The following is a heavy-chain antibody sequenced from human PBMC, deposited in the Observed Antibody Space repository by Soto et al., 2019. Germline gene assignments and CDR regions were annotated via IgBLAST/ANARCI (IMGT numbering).Heavy chain of an antibody. CDR1: GGSITNTDW. Sequence: SETLSLTCSPSGGSITNTDWWNWVRQPPGMGLEWVGDISLSGNTNYNPSLEGRAAISLDKSRNQFSLILNSVTAADTAVYYCASRGSSGPFWGQGTLLPVSS. CDR2: ISLSGNT. J-gene: IGHJ4*02. CDR3: ASRGSSGPF. V-gene: IGHV4-4*02. D-gene: IGHD3-22*01.